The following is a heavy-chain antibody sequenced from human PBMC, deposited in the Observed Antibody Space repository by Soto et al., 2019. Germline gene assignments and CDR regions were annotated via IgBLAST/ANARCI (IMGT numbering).Heavy chain of an antibody. Sequence: GGSLRLSCAASGFTFDDYAMHWVRQAPGKGLEWVSLISWDGGSTYYADSVKGRFTISRDNSKNSLYLQMNSLRAEDTALYHCAKIPGEWELRGAFDIWGQGTMVTVSS. D-gene: IGHD1-26*01. V-gene: IGHV3-43D*03. CDR3: AKIPGEWELRGAFDI. J-gene: IGHJ3*02. CDR2: ISWDGGST. CDR1: GFTFDDYA.